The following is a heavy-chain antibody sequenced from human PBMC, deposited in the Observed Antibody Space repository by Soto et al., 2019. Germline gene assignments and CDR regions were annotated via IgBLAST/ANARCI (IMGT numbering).Heavy chain of an antibody. D-gene: IGHD6-13*01. J-gene: IGHJ4*02. CDR2: ISGSGGYI. V-gene: IGHV3-21*01. CDR3: ARDRQSTPWYAADY. Sequence: GGSLRLSFEGSGFTFISYSRNWVRQAPGKGLEWVSSISGSGGYIYYAESVKGRFTTSRDNAKNSLYLQMTSLRDEDTALYYCARDRQSTPWYAADYWGQGSLVTVSS. CDR1: GFTFISYS.